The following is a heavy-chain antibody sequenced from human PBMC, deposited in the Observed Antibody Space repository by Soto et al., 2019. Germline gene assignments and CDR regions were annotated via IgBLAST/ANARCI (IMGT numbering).Heavy chain of an antibody. J-gene: IGHJ4*02. V-gene: IGHV4-30-4*01. CDR3: ARDRGSSPDFFDY. CDR1: GGSIDSDDYY. D-gene: IGHD6-6*01. Sequence: SETLSLTCTVSGGSIDSDDYYWTWIRQPPGKGLEGIGYIYSSGRTSYNPSLESRLTISIDTSKNQFSLHLNSVSAADTAVYFCARDRGSSPDFFDYWGQGTLVTVSS. CDR2: IYSSGRT.